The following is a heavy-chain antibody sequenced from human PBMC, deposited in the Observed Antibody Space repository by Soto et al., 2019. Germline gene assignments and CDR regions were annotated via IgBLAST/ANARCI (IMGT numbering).Heavy chain of an antibody. D-gene: IGHD3-10*01. J-gene: IGHJ5*02. V-gene: IGHV4-39*01. CDR2: IYFTGNT. CDR1: GGSITSSSHF. Sequence: SETLSLTCSASGGSITSSSHFWGWVRQPPGKGLEWIGTIYFTGNTYYTPSLKSRLTMSIDTSKNEFSLRLNSVTAADTAVYYCATRPRPGSGSYYTWFDPWGQGTLVTVSS. CDR3: ATRPRPGSGSYYTWFDP.